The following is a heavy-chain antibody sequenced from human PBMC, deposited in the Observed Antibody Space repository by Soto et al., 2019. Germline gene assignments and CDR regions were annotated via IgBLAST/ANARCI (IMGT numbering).Heavy chain of an antibody. V-gene: IGHV1-3*01. CDR3: ARDLGFGLSDY. CDR2: INAGNGNT. J-gene: IGHJ4*02. D-gene: IGHD3-10*01. CDR1: GYTFTSYA. Sequence: ASVKVSCKASGYTFTSYAMHWVRQAPGQRLEWMGWINAGNGNTKYSQKFQGRVTITRDTSASTAYMELSGLRSEDTAVYSCARDLGFGLSDYWGQGTLVTVSS.